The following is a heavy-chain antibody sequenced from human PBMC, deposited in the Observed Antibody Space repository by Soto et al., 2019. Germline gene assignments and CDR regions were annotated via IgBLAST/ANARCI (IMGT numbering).Heavy chain of an antibody. D-gene: IGHD2-15*01. CDR2: ISVYNGNT. CDR1: GYTFNSYG. J-gene: IGHJ4*02. Sequence: QVQLVQSGAEVKRPGASVKVSCKASGYTFNSYGISWVRQAPGQGLEWMGWISVYNGNTNYAQKVQGRVTMTTDTYTSTAYMELRSLRPDDTAVYYCARDGRDGGYFDYWGQGTVVTVSS. CDR3: ARDGRDGGYFDY. V-gene: IGHV1-18*01.